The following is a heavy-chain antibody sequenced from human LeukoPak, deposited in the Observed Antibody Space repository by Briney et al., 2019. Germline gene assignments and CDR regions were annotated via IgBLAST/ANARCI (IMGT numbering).Heavy chain of an antibody. J-gene: IGHJ6*03. CDR3: AGLEWLLYYMDV. D-gene: IGHD3-3*01. V-gene: IGHV3-30-3*01. CDR2: ISYDGSNK. Sequence: GRSLRLSCAASAFTFSSYAMHWVRQAPGKGLEWVAVISYDGSNKYYADSVKGRFTISRDNSKNTLYLQMNSLRAEDTAVYYCAGLEWLLYYMDVWGKGTTVTVSS. CDR1: AFTFSSYA.